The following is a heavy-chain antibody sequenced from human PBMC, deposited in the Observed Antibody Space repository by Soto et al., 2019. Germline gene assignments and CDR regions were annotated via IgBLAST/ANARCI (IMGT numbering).Heavy chain of an antibody. V-gene: IGHV4-59*01. CDR2: IYYSGST. D-gene: IGHD3-3*01. J-gene: IGHJ6*02. Sequence: SETLSLTCTVSGGSISSYYWSWIRQPPGKGLEWIGYIYYSGSTNYNPSLKSRVTISVDTSKNQFSLKLSSVTAADTAVYYCARAGPRGYDFWSGYPWPTYYYYGMDVWGQGTTVTVSS. CDR3: ARAGPRGYDFWSGYPWPTYYYYGMDV. CDR1: GGSISSYY.